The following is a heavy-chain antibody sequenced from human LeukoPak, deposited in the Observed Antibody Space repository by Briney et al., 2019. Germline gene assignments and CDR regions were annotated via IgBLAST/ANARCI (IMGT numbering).Heavy chain of an antibody. V-gene: IGHV4-34*01. D-gene: IGHD3-3*01. CDR3: ARGRTIFGVVIIRPFDY. J-gene: IGHJ4*02. Sequence: SETLSLTCAVYGGSFSGYYWSWIRQPPGKGLEWIGEINHSGSTNYNPSLKSRVTISVDTSKNQFSLELSSVTAADTAVYYCARGRTIFGVVIIRPFDYWGQGTLVTVSS. CDR2: INHSGST. CDR1: GGSFSGYY.